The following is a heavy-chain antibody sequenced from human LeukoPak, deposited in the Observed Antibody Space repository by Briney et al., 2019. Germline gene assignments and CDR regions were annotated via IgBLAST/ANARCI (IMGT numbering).Heavy chain of an antibody. CDR1: GYSFTSYW. V-gene: IGHV5-10-1*01. Sequence: GESLQISCKGSGYSFTSYWISWVRQMPGKGLEWMGRIDPSDSYTNYSPSFQGHVTISADKSISTAYLQWSSLKASDTAMYYRAVEYCSSTSCAPPNWFDPWGQGTLVTVSS. CDR3: AVEYCSSTSCAPPNWFDP. CDR2: IDPSDSYT. J-gene: IGHJ5*02. D-gene: IGHD2-2*01.